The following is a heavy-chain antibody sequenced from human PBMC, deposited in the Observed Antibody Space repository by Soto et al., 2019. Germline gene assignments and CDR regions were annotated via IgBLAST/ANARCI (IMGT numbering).Heavy chain of an antibody. CDR3: ARDSPGYYDILTAYFVGGHYFDH. CDR1: GFTFSHYE. V-gene: IGHV3-48*03. CDR2: IGSSGATV. D-gene: IGHD3-9*01. Sequence: PGGSLRLSCAVSGFTFSHYEMHWVRQAPGKGLEWVAYIGSSGATVYYADSVKGRFTIARDTARNSLYLQMDGLRAEDSAVYYCARDSPGYYDILTAYFVGGHYFDHWGQGTLVTVPS. J-gene: IGHJ4*02.